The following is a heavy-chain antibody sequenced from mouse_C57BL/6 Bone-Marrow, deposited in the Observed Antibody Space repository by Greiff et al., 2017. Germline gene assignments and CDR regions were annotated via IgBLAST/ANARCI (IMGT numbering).Heavy chain of an antibody. J-gene: IGHJ2*01. CDR1: GYTFTSYW. V-gene: IGHV1-52*01. Sequence: QVQLQQPAAELVRPGSSVKLSCKASGYTFTSYWMHLVKQRPIQGLEWIGNIDPSDSETHYNQKFKDKATLTVDKSSSTAYMQLSSLTSEDSAVYYCARSYYGNYFDYWGQGTTLTVSS. CDR3: ARSYYGNYFDY. CDR2: IDPSDSET. D-gene: IGHD1-1*01.